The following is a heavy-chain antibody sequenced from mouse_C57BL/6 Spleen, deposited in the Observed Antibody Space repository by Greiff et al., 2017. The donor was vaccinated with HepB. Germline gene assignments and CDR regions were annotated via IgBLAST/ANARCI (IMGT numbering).Heavy chain of an antibody. CDR2: IYPGDGDT. D-gene: IGHD2-4*01. Sequence: VQLQQSGAELVKPGASVKISCKASGYAFSSYWMNWVKQRPGKGLEWIGQIYPGDGDTNYNGKFKGKATLTADKSSSTAYMQLSSLTSEDSAVYFCARGYHYDYDGFAYWGQGTLVTVSA. CDR3: ARGYHYDYDGFAY. V-gene: IGHV1-80*01. J-gene: IGHJ3*01. CDR1: GYAFSSYW.